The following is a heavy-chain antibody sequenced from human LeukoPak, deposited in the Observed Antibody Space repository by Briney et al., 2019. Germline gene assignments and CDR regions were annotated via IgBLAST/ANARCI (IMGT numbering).Heavy chain of an antibody. J-gene: IGHJ4*02. CDR1: GFTFSSYA. CDR2: ISGSGGST. Sequence: GGSLRLSCAASGFTFSSYAMSWVRQAPGKGLEWVSAISGSGGSTYYEDSVKGRFTISRDNSKNTLYLQMNSLRAEDTAVYYCAKVDSSGYYPYYFDYWGQGTLVTVSS. CDR3: AKVDSSGYYPYYFDY. D-gene: IGHD3-22*01. V-gene: IGHV3-23*01.